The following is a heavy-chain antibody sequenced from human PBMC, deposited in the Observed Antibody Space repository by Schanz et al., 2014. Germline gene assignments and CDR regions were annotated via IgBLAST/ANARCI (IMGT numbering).Heavy chain of an antibody. J-gene: IGHJ4*02. D-gene: IGHD3-10*01. CDR2: ISGSGGST. CDR3: ARDNYYGSGSCAY. V-gene: IGHV3-48*03. Sequence: EVQLVESGGGLVQPGGSLRLSCAASGFTLSNSDMHWVRQGTGKGLEWVSGISGSGGSTYYADSVKGRFTISRDNAKNSMYLHMKSLRGEDTAVYYCARDNYYGSGSCAYWGQGTLVTVSS. CDR1: GFTLSNSD.